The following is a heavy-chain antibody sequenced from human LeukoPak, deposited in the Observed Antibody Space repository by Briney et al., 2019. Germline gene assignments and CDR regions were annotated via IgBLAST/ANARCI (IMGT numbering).Heavy chain of an antibody. CDR3: ARVGPAYYYDSIGPFDI. CDR2: INLSGGHT. Sequence: ASVKVSCKASGFMFTDYYMHWVRQAPGQGLEWMGIINLSGGHTTYAQKFQGRVTVTSDTSTSTVYMELSSLRSEDTGVYYCARVGPAYYYDSIGPFDIWGQGTLVTVSS. CDR1: GFMFTDYY. V-gene: IGHV1-46*01. J-gene: IGHJ3*02. D-gene: IGHD3-22*01.